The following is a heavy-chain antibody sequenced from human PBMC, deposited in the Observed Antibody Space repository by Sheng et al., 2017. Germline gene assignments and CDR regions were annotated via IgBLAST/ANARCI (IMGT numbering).Heavy chain of an antibody. V-gene: IGHV3-23*01. D-gene: IGHD3-9*01. CDR2: ISGSGGST. J-gene: IGHJ5*02. Sequence: EVQLLESGGGLVQPGGSLRLSCAASGFTFSSYAMSWVRQAPGKGLEWVSAISGSGGSTYYADSVKGRFTISRDNSKNTLYLQMNSLRAEDTAVYYCAKEERYFDWSRSYNWFDPWGQGTLVTV. CDR1: GFTFSSYA. CDR3: AKEERYFDWSRSYNWFDP.